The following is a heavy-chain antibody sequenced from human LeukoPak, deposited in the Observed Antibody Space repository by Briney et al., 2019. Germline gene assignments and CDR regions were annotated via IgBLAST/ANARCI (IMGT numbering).Heavy chain of an antibody. CDR2: ISSNGGST. Sequence: GGSLRLSCAASGFTFSSYAMHWVRQAPGKGLEYVSAISSNGGSTYYANSVKGRFTISRDNSKNTLYLQMGSLRAEDVAVYYCARDFQGYNDYWGQGTLVTVSS. CDR3: ARDFQGYNDY. V-gene: IGHV3-64*01. J-gene: IGHJ4*02. D-gene: IGHD5-24*01. CDR1: GFTFSSYA.